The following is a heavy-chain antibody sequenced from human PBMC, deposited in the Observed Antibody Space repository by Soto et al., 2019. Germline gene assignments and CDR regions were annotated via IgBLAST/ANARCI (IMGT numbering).Heavy chain of an antibody. CDR2: INPSGGST. D-gene: IGHD2-8*01. J-gene: IGHJ6*02. Sequence: ASVKVSCKASGYTFTSYYMHWVRQAPGQGLEWMGIINPSGGSTSYAQKFQGRVTMTRDTSTSTVYMELSSLRSEDTAVYYCARVANNGHYYYYGMDVWGQGTTVTVSS. CDR3: ARVANNGHYYYYGMDV. V-gene: IGHV1-46*01. CDR1: GYTFTSYY.